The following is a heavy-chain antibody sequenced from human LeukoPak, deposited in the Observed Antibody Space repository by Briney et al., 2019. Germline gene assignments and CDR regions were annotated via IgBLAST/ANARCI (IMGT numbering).Heavy chain of an antibody. V-gene: IGHV3-23*01. J-gene: IGHJ4*02. D-gene: IGHD2-21*02. CDR2: ISGSDPGT. CDR3: AKGSRGSCRGAYCYSFDN. Sequence: GGSLRLSCAASGFSFSTYAMSWVRQIPGKGLEWVSAISGSDPGTYYADSVKGRFAISRVNSRNTLYLQMNRLRVEDTAVYYCAKGSRGSCRGAYCYSFDNWGQGAVVTVSS. CDR1: GFSFSTYA.